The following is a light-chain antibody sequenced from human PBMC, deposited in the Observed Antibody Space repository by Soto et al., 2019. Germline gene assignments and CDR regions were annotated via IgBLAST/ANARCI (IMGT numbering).Light chain of an antibody. CDR2: EGS. CDR3: CSYAGRENVV. Sequence: QSALTQPASVSGSPGQSITISCTGTSSDVGSYNLVSWYQQHPGKAPKLMIYEGSKRPSGVSNRFSGSKSGNTASLTISGLQAEDEADYYCCSYAGRENVVFGGGTQLTVL. V-gene: IGLV2-23*01. J-gene: IGLJ2*01. CDR1: SSDVGSYNL.